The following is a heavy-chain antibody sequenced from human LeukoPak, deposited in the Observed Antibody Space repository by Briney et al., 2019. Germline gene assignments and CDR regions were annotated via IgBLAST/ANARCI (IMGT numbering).Heavy chain of an antibody. D-gene: IGHD5-24*01. CDR3: AREGDGYNRNFDY. Sequence: SETLSLTCTVSGSSISSYYWSWIRQPPGKELKWFGYIYYSGSTNYNPSLKSRVTISVDTSKNQFSLKLSSVTAADTAVYYCAREGDGYNRNFDYWGQGTLVTVSS. V-gene: IGHV4-59*01. J-gene: IGHJ4*02. CDR1: GSSISSYY. CDR2: IYYSGST.